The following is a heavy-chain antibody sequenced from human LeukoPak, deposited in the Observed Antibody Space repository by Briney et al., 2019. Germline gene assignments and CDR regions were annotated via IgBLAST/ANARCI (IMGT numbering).Heavy chain of an antibody. CDR2: ISAYNGNT. D-gene: IGHD3-10*01. J-gene: IGHJ6*02. CDR3: ARDTMVRGVNYYYGMDV. CDR1: GSTFTSYG. V-gene: IGHV1-18*01. Sequence: ASVTVSFTSSGSTFTSYGISWVRQAPGQGLEWMGWISAYNGNTNYAQKLQGRVTMTTDTSTSTAYVELRSLRSDDTAVYYCARDTMVRGVNYYYGMDVWGQGTTVTVSS.